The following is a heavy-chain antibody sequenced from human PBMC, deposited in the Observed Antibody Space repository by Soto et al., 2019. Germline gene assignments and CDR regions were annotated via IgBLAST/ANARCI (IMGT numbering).Heavy chain of an antibody. CDR1: GFTFSDYY. V-gene: IGHV3-11*05. D-gene: IGHD1-26*01. CDR2: ISSSSSYT. J-gene: IGHJ4*02. CDR3: ARAVGATSPDY. Sequence: PGGSLRLSCAAYGFTFSDYYMSWIRQAPGKGLEWVSYISSSSSYTNYADSVKGRFTISRDNAKNSLYLQMNSLRAEDTAVYYCARAVGATSPDYWGQGTLVTVSS.